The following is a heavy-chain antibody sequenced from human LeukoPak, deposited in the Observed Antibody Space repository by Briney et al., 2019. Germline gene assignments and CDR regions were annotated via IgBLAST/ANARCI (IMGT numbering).Heavy chain of an antibody. V-gene: IGHV1-2*02. J-gene: IGHJ5*02. CDR3: ARVWGYYDSSGYYHGYNWFDP. CDR2: INPNSGGT. Sequence: ASVKVSCKASGYTFTGYYMHWVRQAPGQGLEWMGWINPNSGGTNYAQKFQGRVTKTRDTSISTAYMELSRLRSDDTAVYYCARVWGYYDSSGYYHGYNWFDPWGQGTLVTVSS. D-gene: IGHD3-22*01. CDR1: GYTFTGYY.